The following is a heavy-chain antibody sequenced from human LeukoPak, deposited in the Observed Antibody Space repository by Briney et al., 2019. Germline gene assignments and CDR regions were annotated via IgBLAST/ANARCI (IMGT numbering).Heavy chain of an antibody. CDR1: GGSIRSSYYY. Sequence: SETLSLTCTVSGGSIRSSYYYWGWIRQPPGKGLEWIGSIYDSGSTYYNPSLKSRVTISVDKSKNQFSLKLSSVTAADTAVYYCARDQDNRNSLDYWGQGNLGTGSS. CDR2: IYDSGST. J-gene: IGHJ4*02. CDR3: ARDQDNRNSLDY. V-gene: IGHV4-39*07. D-gene: IGHD1-14*01.